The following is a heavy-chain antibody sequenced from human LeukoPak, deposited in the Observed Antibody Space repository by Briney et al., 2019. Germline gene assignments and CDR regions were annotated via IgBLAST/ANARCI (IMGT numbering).Heavy chain of an antibody. J-gene: IGHJ4*02. CDR3: VRDGGYYGPDS. CDR2: VNWNGDST. D-gene: IGHD3-10*01. V-gene: IGHV3-20*04. CDR1: GFTFDDYD. Sequence: RTGGSLRLSCAASGFTFDDYDMSWVRQAPGEGLEWVSGVNWNGDSTGYADSVKGRFTISRDNAKNSLYLQMNSLRAEDTALYYCVRDGGYYGPDSWGQGALVSVSS.